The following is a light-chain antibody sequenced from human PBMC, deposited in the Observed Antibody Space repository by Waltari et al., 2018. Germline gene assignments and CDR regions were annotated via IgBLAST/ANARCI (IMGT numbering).Light chain of an antibody. CDR2: EVS. Sequence: QSAMTQPPSVSKSLGQSVTIYCTGTLSDIGCSNGISWYQQHSGTAPRLLIYEVSKRPSGVSDRFSGSKSGNTASLTISGLQAEDEADYYCGSYRSGSTVLFGGGTRLTVL. CDR3: GSYRSGSTVL. CDR1: LSDIGCSNG. V-gene: IGLV2-18*02. J-gene: IGLJ2*01.